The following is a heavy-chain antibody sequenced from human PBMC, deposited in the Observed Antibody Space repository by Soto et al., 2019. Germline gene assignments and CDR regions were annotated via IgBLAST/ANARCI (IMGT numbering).Heavy chain of an antibody. CDR2: IWYDGSNA. V-gene: IGHV3-33*01. CDR1: GFTFGSYG. CDR3: ARDSYVISAPGTGAFDI. Sequence: QVQLVESGGGVVQPGRSLRLSCAASGFTFGSYGMHWVRQAPGKGLEWVAIIWYDGSNAYYADSVKGRFTISRDNSKNTLYLQMIGLRAEDTAVYYCARDSYVISAPGTGAFDILGRGTMVTVSS. J-gene: IGHJ3*02. D-gene: IGHD6-13*01.